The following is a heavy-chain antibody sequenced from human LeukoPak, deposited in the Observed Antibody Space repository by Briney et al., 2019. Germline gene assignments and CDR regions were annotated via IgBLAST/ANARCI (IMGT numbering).Heavy chain of an antibody. Sequence: GGSLRLSCAASGFGHSTFAMAWVRQAPGKGLEWVSTISTSGETTYYADSVKGRFTASRDNSKNTLYLQMNSLRAEDTAVYYCAKEPLSIFVGTFDYWGQGTLVTVSS. CDR1: GFGHSTFA. D-gene: IGHD2-21*01. CDR3: AKEPLSIFVGTFDY. J-gene: IGHJ4*02. V-gene: IGHV3-23*01. CDR2: ISTSGETT.